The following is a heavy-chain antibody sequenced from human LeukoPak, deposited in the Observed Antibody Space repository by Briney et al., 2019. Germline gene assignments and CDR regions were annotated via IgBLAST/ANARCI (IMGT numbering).Heavy chain of an antibody. CDR3: ARLQCDFRAYYFDY. Sequence: SETLSLTCTVSGGSISSSSYYWGWIRQPPGKGLEWIGSIYYSGSTNYNPSLRSRVTMSVDTSKNQFSLKLSSVTAADTAVYYCARLQCDFRAYYFDYWGQGTLVTVSS. CDR1: GGSISSSSYY. V-gene: IGHV4-39*07. D-gene: IGHD5-24*01. CDR2: IYYSGST. J-gene: IGHJ4*02.